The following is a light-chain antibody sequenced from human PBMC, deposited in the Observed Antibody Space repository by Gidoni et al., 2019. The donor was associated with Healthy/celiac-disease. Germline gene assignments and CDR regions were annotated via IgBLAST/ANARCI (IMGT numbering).Light chain of an antibody. CDR2: DAS. CDR3: QQRSNWPPIT. J-gene: IGKJ5*01. Sequence: DIVLTQSPAPLSLSPGERATLSCRASQSVSSYLAWYQQKPGQAPRLLIYDASNRATGIPARFSGSGSGTDFTLTISSLEHEEFAVYYCQQRSNWPPITFGQXTRLEIK. CDR1: QSVSSY. V-gene: IGKV3-11*01.